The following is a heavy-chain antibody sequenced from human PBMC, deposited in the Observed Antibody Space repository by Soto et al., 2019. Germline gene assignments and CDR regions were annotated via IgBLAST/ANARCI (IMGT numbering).Heavy chain of an antibody. D-gene: IGHD1-1*01. J-gene: IGHJ4*02. CDR2: INHSGST. CDR1: GGSFSGYY. V-gene: IGHV4-34*01. CDR3: ASASGTTGTTVRYYFDY. Sequence: SETLSLTCAVYGGSFSGYYWSWIRQPPGKGLEWIGEINHSGSTNYNPSLKSRVTISVDTSKNQFSLKLSSVTAADTAVYYCASASGTTGTTVRYYFDYWGQGTLVTVSS.